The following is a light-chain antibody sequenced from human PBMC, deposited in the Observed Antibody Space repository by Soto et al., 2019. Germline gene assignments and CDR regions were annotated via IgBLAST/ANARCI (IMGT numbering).Light chain of an antibody. CDR1: QDIRND. CDR2: AAS. Sequence: AIQMTQSPSSLSASVGDSVTITCRASQDIRNDLGWYQQRPGKPPKVLIYAASNLQSGVPPRFSGSGSGTDFTLTISSLQPEDFATYYCLQDYNRPYTFGQGTKLEF. J-gene: IGKJ2*01. V-gene: IGKV1-6*01. CDR3: LQDYNRPYT.